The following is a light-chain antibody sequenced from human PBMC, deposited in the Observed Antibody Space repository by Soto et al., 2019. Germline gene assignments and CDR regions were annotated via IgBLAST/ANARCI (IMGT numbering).Light chain of an antibody. J-gene: IGLJ1*01. CDR3: TSHAGSNNYV. V-gene: IGLV2-8*01. CDR1: SSDVGGYNY. Sequence: ALAQPPSASGSPGQSVTISCTGTSSDVGGYNYVSWYQQHPGKAPKLIISEVSKRPSGVPDRFSGSKSGNTASLTVSGLQAEDEADYYCTSHAGSNNYVFGTGTKVTVL. CDR2: EVS.